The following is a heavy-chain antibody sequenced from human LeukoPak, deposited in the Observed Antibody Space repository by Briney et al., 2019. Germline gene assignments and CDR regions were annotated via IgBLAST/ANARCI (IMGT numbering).Heavy chain of an antibody. CDR1: GGSISSSSYY. CDR3: AMKSGTVGVDPKFDP. CDR2: IYYSGRT. Sequence: PSETLSLTCTVSGGSISSSSYYWGWIRQPPGKGLEWIGSIYYSGRTYYNPSLKSRVTISVDTSKNQFSLKLSSVTAADTAVYYCAMKSGTVGVDPKFDPWGQGTLVTVSS. D-gene: IGHD3-3*01. J-gene: IGHJ5*02. V-gene: IGHV4-39*01.